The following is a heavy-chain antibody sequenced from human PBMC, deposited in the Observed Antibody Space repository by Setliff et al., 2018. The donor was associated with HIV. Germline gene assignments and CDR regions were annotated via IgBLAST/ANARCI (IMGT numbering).Heavy chain of an antibody. D-gene: IGHD2-15*01. J-gene: IGHJ4*02. CDR1: GYTFTTYD. V-gene: IGHV1-8*02. Sequence: ASVKVSCKASGYTFTTYDIHWVRQATGQGPEWMGWLNPTSGNIGSAQRFQGRVTMTRNTSISIAYMELSNLRSEDTAVYYCARGAPGRSCSGGSCSYFDYWGQGTLVTVSS. CDR2: LNPTSGNI. CDR3: ARGAPGRSCSGGSCSYFDY.